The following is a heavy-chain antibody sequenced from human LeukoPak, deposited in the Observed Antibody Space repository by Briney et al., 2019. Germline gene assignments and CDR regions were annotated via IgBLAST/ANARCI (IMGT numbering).Heavy chain of an antibody. D-gene: IGHD2-2*01. J-gene: IGHJ4*02. CDR3: AKGVVVAPDVTPFDY. Sequence: GGSLRLSCAASGFTFSSTWMNWVRQAPGKGLVWVSRINSDGSTITYADSVKGRFTISRDNAKNTLYLQMNSLRAEDTAVYYCAKGVVVAPDVTPFDYWGQGTLVTVSS. V-gene: IGHV3-74*01. CDR2: INSDGSTI. CDR1: GFTFSSTW.